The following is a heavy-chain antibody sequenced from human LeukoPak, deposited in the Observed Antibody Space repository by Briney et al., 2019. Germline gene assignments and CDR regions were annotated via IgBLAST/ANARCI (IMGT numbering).Heavy chain of an antibody. V-gene: IGHV4-38-2*01. Sequence: SETLSLTCAVSGYSISSGYYWGWIRQPPGKGLEWIGSIYHSGSTYYNPSLKSRVTISVDTPKNQFSLKLSSVTAADTAVYYCARPSDYWGQGTLVTVSS. J-gene: IGHJ4*02. CDR1: GYSISSGYY. CDR3: ARPSDY. CDR2: IYHSGST.